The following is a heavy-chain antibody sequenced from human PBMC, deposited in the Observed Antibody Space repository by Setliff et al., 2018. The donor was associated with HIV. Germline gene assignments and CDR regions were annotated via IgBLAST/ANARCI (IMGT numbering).Heavy chain of an antibody. J-gene: IGHJ3*01. CDR1: GFTFNGYA. D-gene: IGHD3-3*01. Sequence: PGGSLRLSCVGSGFTFNGYAMNWVRQAPGKGLEWVSYISSSSSSIYYGDSVKGRFTISRDNAKNSLDLEVHSLTDEDAAVYYCVRDPGGIFDAFDVWGQGTMVTVSS. CDR2: ISSSSSSI. V-gene: IGHV3-48*02. CDR3: VRDPGGIFDAFDV.